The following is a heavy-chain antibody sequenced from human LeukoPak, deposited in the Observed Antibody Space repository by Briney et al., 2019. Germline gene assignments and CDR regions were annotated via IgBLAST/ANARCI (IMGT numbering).Heavy chain of an antibody. CDR3: AVGGEYHKYYFDY. Sequence: GSLRLSCAASGFTVSSNYMSWVRQAPGKGLEWVSVIYSGGSTHYADSVKGRFTISRDNSKNTLYLQMNSLRAEDTAVYYCAVGGEYHKYYFDYWGQGTLVTVSS. CDR1: GFTVSSNY. V-gene: IGHV3-53*01. J-gene: IGHJ4*02. D-gene: IGHD3-10*01. CDR2: IYSGGST.